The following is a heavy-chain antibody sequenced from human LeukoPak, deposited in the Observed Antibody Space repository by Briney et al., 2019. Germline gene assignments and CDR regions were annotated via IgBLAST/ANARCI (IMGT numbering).Heavy chain of an antibody. Sequence: TSETLSLTCTVSGGSISSYYWSWIRQPPGKGLEWIGYIYYSGSTNYNPSLKSRVTISVGTSKNQFSLKLSSVTAADTAVYYCARDFRGITDYWGQGTLVTVSS. D-gene: IGHD1-14*01. J-gene: IGHJ4*02. CDR1: GGSISSYY. CDR2: IYYSGST. V-gene: IGHV4-59*01. CDR3: ARDFRGITDY.